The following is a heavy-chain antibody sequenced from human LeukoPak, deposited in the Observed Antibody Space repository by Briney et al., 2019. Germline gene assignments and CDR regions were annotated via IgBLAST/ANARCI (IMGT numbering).Heavy chain of an antibody. J-gene: IGHJ4*02. CDR2: ISWNSGSI. D-gene: IGHD4-17*01. CDR1: GFTFDDYA. V-gene: IGHV3-9*01. Sequence: GGSLRLSCAASGFTFDDYAMHWVRQAPGKGLEWVSGISWNSGSIGYADSVKGRFTIPRDNAKDSLYLQMNSLRAEDTALYYCAKAASLSTVTTPLGYWGQGTLVTVSS. CDR3: AKAASLSTVTTPLGY.